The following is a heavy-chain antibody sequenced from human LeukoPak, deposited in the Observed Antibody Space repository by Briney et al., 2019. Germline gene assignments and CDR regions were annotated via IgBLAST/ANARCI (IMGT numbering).Heavy chain of an antibody. CDR3: AKSYYYDSSGYFYDAFDI. CDR1: GFTISSYA. J-gene: IGHJ3*02. Sequence: GGSLRLSCAVSGFTISSYAMSWVRQAPGKGLEWVSAMSGSAGNTYYADSVKGRITILRDNSKNMLYLEMNSLRAEDTAVYYCAKSYYYDSSGYFYDAFDIWGQGTMVTVSS. CDR2: MSGSAGNT. D-gene: IGHD3-22*01. V-gene: IGHV3-23*01.